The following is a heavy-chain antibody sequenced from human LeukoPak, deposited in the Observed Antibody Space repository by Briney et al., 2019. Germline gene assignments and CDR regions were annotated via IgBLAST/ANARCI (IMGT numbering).Heavy chain of an antibody. CDR3: ARERLRWGGDAFDI. CDR2: INPNSGGT. J-gene: IGHJ3*02. D-gene: IGHD5-12*01. V-gene: IGHV1-2*02. CDR1: GYTFTGYY. Sequence: VASVKVSCKASGYTFTGYYMRWVRQAPGQGLEWMGWINPNSGGTNYAQKFQGRVTMTRDTSINTAYMELSRLRSDDTAVYYCARERLRWGGDAFDIWGQGTMVTVSS.